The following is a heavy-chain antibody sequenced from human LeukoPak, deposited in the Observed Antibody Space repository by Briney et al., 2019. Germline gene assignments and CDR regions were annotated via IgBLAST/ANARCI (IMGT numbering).Heavy chain of an antibody. J-gene: IGHJ4*02. CDR3: ARALGYYDSSGYYSSPFDY. V-gene: IGHV3-21*01. CDR2: ISNSSSYI. CDR1: GFTFSSYS. D-gene: IGHD3-22*01. Sequence: GGSLRLSCAASGFTFSSYSMNWVRQAPGKGLEWVSSISNSSSYIYYADSVKGRFTISRDNAKNSLYLQMNSLRAEDTAVYYCARALGYYDSSGYYSSPFDYWGQGTLVTVSS.